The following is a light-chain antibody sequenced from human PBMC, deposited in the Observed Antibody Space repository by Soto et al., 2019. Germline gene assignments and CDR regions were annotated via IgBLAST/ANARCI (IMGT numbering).Light chain of an antibody. CDR1: ALPKKY. J-gene: IGLJ2*01. CDR2: EDT. V-gene: IGLV3-10*01. Sequence: SYELTQPPSVSVSPGQTARITCSGDALPKKYAYWFQQKSGQAPVLVIYEDTKRPSGIPERFSGSSSGTMATVTISGAQVEDDADYYCYSTDSSGNHRVFGGGTKVTVL. CDR3: YSTDSSGNHRV.